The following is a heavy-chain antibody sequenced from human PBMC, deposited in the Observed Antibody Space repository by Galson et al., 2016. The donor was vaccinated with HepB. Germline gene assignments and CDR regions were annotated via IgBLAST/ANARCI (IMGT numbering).Heavy chain of an antibody. J-gene: IGHJ4*02. V-gene: IGHV3-53*01. CDR1: GFTVSTNS. Sequence: SLRLSCATSGFTVSTNSMSWVRQAPGRGLEWVSLIHSGGTTYYADSVKGRFTISRDNSKNTLYLHMNSLRAEDTAVYYCAKDAPSGRVVTGTWDSWGQGTLVTVSS. CDR3: AKDAPSGRVVTGTWDS. CDR2: IHSGGTT. D-gene: IGHD2-21*02.